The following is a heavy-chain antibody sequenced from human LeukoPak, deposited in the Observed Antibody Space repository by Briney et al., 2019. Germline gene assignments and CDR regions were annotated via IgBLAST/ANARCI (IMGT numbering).Heavy chain of an antibody. CDR3: ATVGAYDILTGYSRDY. D-gene: IGHD3-9*01. V-gene: IGHV1-24*01. Sequence: ASVKVSCKVSGYTLTELSMHWVRQAPGKGLEWMGGFDPEDGETIYAQKFQGRVTMTEDTSTDTAYVELSSLRSEDTAVYHCATVGAYDILTGYSRDYWGQGTLVTVSS. CDR1: GYTLTELS. J-gene: IGHJ4*02. CDR2: FDPEDGET.